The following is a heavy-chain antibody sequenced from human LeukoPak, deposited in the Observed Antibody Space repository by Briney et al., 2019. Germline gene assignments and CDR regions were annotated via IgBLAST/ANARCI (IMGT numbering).Heavy chain of an antibody. J-gene: IGHJ4*02. Sequence: SQTLSLTCAISGDSVSSNSAAWNWIRQSPSRGLEWLGRTYYRSKWYNGYAVSVNSRITIKPDTSKNQFSLQLNSVTPDDTAVYYCARVVGREVDYWGQGTLVTVSS. D-gene: IGHD1-26*01. CDR1: GDSVSSNSAA. CDR3: ARVVGREVDY. V-gene: IGHV6-1*01. CDR2: TYYRSKWYN.